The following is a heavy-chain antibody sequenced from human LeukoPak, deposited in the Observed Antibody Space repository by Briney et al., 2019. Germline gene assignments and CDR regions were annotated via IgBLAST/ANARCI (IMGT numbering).Heavy chain of an antibody. Sequence: GGSLRLSCVASGFTFSSYGMHWVRQAPGKGPEWVAVTWFDGSNKYYADSVKGRFTISRDNSKNTLYLEMNNLRAEDTAVYYCASAAGPFDNWGQGTLVTVSS. V-gene: IGHV3-33*01. D-gene: IGHD6-13*01. CDR3: ASAAGPFDN. CDR1: GFTFSSYG. CDR2: TWFDGSNK. J-gene: IGHJ4*02.